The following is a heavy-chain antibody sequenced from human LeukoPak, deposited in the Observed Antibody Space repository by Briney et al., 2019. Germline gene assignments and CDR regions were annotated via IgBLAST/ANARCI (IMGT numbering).Heavy chain of an antibody. CDR2: IRQDGSET. D-gene: IGHD1-7*01. CDR1: GFTFTNYW. CDR3: ASRAGKPGNTPWCFDY. Sequence: GGSLRLSCAASGFTFTNYWMTWVRQAPGKGPEWVANIRQDGSETNYVDSVRGRFTIARDNTKNSPYLQMTSLRGEDTAVYYCASRAGKPGNTPWCFDYWGQGALVTVSS. J-gene: IGHJ4*02. V-gene: IGHV3-7*01.